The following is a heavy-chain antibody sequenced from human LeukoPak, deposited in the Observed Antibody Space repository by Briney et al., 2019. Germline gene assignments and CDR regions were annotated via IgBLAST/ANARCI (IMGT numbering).Heavy chain of an antibody. CDR2: ISNTASAT. Sequence: HPGGSLRLSCVGSEFDFSNFNMICVRLAPGKGPEYISHISNTASATYYIDSVRGRFTISRDNARNPLYLQMDSLRAEDTAVYYCARERKCYYMDLWGKGTTVTVS. CDR3: ARERKCYYMDL. J-gene: IGHJ6*03. V-gene: IGHV3-48*01. CDR1: EFDFSNFN.